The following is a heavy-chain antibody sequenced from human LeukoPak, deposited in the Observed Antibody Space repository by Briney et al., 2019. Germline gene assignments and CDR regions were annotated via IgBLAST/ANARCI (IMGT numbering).Heavy chain of an antibody. CDR1: GYTFTGYY. V-gene: IGHV1-2*02. J-gene: IGHJ4*02. CDR3: ARGGLAIFGVVARGGDY. D-gene: IGHD3-3*01. CDR2: INPNSGGT. Sequence: ASVKVSCKAYGYTFTGYYMHWVRQAPGQGLEWMGWINPNSGGTNHAQKFQGRVTMTRDTSISTAYMELSRLRSDDTAVYYCARGGLAIFGVVARGGDYWGQGTLVTVSS.